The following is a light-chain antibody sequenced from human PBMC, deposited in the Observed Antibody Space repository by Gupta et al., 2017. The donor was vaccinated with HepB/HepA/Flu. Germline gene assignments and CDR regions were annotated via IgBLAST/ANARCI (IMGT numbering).Light chain of an antibody. CDR2: ASS. Sequence: DIQMTQSPASLSASVGDTVTITCRASLAISNYLNWYQHNPGKAPKLLIYASSSLQSGVPSRFSGGGSGTDFTLTISKLQPDDFATYYCLHSHTAPWTFGQGTKVEVK. CDR1: LAISNY. J-gene: IGKJ1*01. CDR3: LHSHTAPWT. V-gene: IGKV1-39*01.